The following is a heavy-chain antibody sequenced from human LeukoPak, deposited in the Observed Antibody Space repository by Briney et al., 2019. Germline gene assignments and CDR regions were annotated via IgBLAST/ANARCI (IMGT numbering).Heavy chain of an antibody. J-gene: IGHJ4*02. Sequence: PGGSLRLSCAASGFTFSSYSMNWVRQAPGKGLEWVSSISSSSSYIYYADSVKGRFTISRDNAKNSLYLQMNSLRAEDTAVYYCARDGGHHGGNSFDYCGQGTLVTVSS. CDR2: ISSSSSYI. V-gene: IGHV3-21*01. CDR1: GFTFSSYS. CDR3: ARDGGHHGGNSFDY. D-gene: IGHD4-23*01.